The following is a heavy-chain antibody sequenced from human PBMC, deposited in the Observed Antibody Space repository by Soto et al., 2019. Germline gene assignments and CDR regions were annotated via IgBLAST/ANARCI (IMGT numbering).Heavy chain of an antibody. CDR2: IYYSGST. Sequence: SETLSLTCTVSGGSISSYYWSWIRQPPGKGLEWIGYIYYSGSTNYNPSLKSRVTISVDTSKNQFSLKLSSVTAADTAVYYCARVVYNYIWGTPHTEFDDWGQGTLVTVSS. V-gene: IGHV4-59*01. D-gene: IGHD3-16*01. CDR1: GGSISSYY. J-gene: IGHJ4*02. CDR3: ARVVYNYIWGTPHTEFDD.